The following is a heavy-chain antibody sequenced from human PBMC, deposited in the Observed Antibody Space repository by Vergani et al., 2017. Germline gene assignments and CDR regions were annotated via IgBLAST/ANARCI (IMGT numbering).Heavy chain of an antibody. D-gene: IGHD6-19*01. CDR2: ISWNSGSI. V-gene: IGHV3-9*01. CDR1: GFTFDDYA. J-gene: IGHJ4*02. CDR3: AKDVSGIAVAGXFDY. Sequence: EVQLVESGGGLVQPGRSLRLSCAASGFTFDDYAMHWVRQAPGKGLEWVSGISWNSGSIGYADSVKGRFTISRDNAKNSLYLQMNSLRAEDTALYYCAKDVSGIAVAGXFDYWGQGTLVTVSS.